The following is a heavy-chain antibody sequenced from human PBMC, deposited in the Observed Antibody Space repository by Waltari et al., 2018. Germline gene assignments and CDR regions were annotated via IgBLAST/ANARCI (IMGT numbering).Heavy chain of an antibody. CDR3: ASGGHVDY. J-gene: IGHJ4*02. Sequence: VQLVVSGGGLVQPGGSLRHSCAASGLTFSRFWMTWVRQAPGKGLEWVANINEDGSEKHYVDSVKGRFTISRDNAKNSLFLQMNSLRADDTAVYYCASGGHVDYCGQGTLVTVSS. CDR2: INEDGSEK. CDR1: GLTFSRFW. V-gene: IGHV3-7*01.